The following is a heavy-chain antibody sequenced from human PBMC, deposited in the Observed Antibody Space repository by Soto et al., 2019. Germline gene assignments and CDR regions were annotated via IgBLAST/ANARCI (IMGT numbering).Heavy chain of an antibody. D-gene: IGHD3-22*01. CDR1: GGTCRSYG. CDR2: ISASGATT. J-gene: IGHJ4*02. Sequence: GGPQRHWCASAGGTCRSYGMRLVRQAPGQGLKLVSGISASGATTFYADSVKGRFTISRDNSKKTRYLQMNSLRAEDTALYYCASESSYDTIEYWGLPTRGTVS. CDR3: ASESSYDTIEY. V-gene: IGHV3-23*01.